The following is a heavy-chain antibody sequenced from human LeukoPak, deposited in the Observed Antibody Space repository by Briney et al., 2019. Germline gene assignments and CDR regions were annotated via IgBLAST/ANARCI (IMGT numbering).Heavy chain of an antibody. J-gene: IGHJ3*02. D-gene: IGHD6-13*01. CDR3: AKSGQRQQLVNWSFDI. CDR1: GFTFSSYG. V-gene: IGHV3-30*18. Sequence: GRSLRLSCAASGFTFSSYGMHWVRQAPGKGLEWVAVISYDGSNKYYADSVKGRFTISRHNSKNTLYLQMNSLRAEDTAVYYCAKSGQRQQLVNWSFDIWGQGTMVTVSS. CDR2: ISYDGSNK.